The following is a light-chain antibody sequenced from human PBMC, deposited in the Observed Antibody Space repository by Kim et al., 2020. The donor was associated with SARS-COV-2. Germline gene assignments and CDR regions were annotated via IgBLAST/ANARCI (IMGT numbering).Light chain of an antibody. CDR3: QQYNNWPLT. J-gene: IGKJ4*01. CDR1: QSISRY. V-gene: IGKV3-15*01. Sequence: SVSPGERASLSCRASQSISRYLAWYQQKPGQTPRLVIYGALTRATGIPDRFSGSGSGTEFTLTISSLQSEDFAVYYCQQYNNWPLTFGGGTKVDIK. CDR2: GAL.